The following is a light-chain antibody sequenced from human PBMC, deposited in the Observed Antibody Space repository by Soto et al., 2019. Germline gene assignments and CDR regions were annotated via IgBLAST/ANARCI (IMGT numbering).Light chain of an antibody. CDR3: AAWDDSLNADV. Sequence: QSVLTQPPSVSEAPRQRVTISCSGSSSNIGNNAVNWYQQLPGQAPKIVIYYDDLLTSGVSDRFSGSKSGTSASLAISALQSDDEADYYCAAWDDSLNADVFGPGTKVTVL. CDR2: YDD. J-gene: IGLJ1*01. V-gene: IGLV1-36*01. CDR1: SSNIGNNA.